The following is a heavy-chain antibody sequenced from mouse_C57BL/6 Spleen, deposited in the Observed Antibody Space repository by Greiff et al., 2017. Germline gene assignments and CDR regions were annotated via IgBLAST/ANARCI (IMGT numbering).Heavy chain of an antibody. CDR3: ASRIYYDYEGYYFDY. V-gene: IGHV1-7*01. CDR2: LNPSSGYT. J-gene: IGHJ2*01. CDR1: GYTFTSYW. Sequence: VQLQQSGAELAKPGASVKLSCKASGYTFTSYWMHWVKQRPGQGLEWIGYLNPSSGYTKYNQKFKDKATLTADKSSSTSYMQLSSLTYEDSAVYYCASRIYYDYEGYYFDYWGQGTTLTVSS. D-gene: IGHD2-4*01.